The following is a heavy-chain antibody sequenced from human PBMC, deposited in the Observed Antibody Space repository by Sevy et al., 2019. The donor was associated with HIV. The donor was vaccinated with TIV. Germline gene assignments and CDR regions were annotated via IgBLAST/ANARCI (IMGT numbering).Heavy chain of an antibody. V-gene: IGHV3-48*02. CDR3: ARGGKGHNYDILTGYEYYFDY. Sequence: GGSLRLSCAASGFTFSSYSMNWVRQAPGKGLEWVSYISSSSSTIYYADSVKGRFTISRDNAKNSLYLQINSLRDEATAVYYCARGGKGHNYDILTGYEYYFDYWGQGTLVTVSS. D-gene: IGHD3-9*01. CDR2: ISSSSSTI. J-gene: IGHJ4*02. CDR1: GFTFSSYS.